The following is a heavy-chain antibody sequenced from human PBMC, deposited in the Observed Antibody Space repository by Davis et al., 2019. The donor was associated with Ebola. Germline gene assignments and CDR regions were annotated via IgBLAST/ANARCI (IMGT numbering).Heavy chain of an antibody. CDR1: GGPISSYY. CDR2: IYYSGST. Sequence: PSDTLSLTFTVSGGPISSYYWSWIRQPPGKGLEWIGYIYYSGSTNYNPSLKSRVTISVDTSKNQFSLKLSSVTAADTAVYYCARDRGHTAMVFDYWGQGTLVTVSS. D-gene: IGHD5-18*01. V-gene: IGHV4-59*01. J-gene: IGHJ4*02. CDR3: ARDRGHTAMVFDY.